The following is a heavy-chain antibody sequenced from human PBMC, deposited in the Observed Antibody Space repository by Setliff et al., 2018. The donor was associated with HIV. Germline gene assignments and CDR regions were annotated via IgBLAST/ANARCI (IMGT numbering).Heavy chain of an antibody. D-gene: IGHD3-10*01. V-gene: IGHV2-70*04. CDR3: ARTYGSASKLDY. CDR2: IDWEDDK. J-gene: IGHJ4*02. Sequence: SGPTLVNPTPPLTLTCTFSGFSLTTSGIRVTWVRQPPGKALEWLARIDWEDDKFYSTSLKTRLTISKDTSKNQVVLTMTNMGPLDTATYFCARTYGSASKLDYWGPGTLGTVS. CDR1: GFSLTTSGIR.